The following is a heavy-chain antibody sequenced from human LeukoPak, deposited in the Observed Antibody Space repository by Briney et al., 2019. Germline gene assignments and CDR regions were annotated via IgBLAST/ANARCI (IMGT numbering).Heavy chain of an antibody. CDR3: ARGIAARPEY. V-gene: IGHV3-48*01. J-gene: IGHJ4*02. D-gene: IGHD6-6*01. CDR1: GFTFSSYS. Sequence: GGSLRLSCAASGFTFSSYSMNWVRQAPGKGLEWVSYISGSSTIIYYADSVKGRFTISRDNAKNSLYLQMNSLRAEDTAVYYCARGIAARPEYWGQGTLVIVSS. CDR2: ISGSSTII.